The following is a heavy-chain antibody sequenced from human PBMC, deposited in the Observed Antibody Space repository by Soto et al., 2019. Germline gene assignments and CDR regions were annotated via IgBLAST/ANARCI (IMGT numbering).Heavy chain of an antibody. Sequence: EVQLLESGGGLVQPGGSLRLSCKVSGFTFRDYAMSWVRQAPGKGLEWVSDISGSGGGARYADSVKGRFTISRDNSRDTLFLQLNSLRVDDTAVYYCGKERRGSGWSVCNFWGQGTLVTVSS. V-gene: IGHV3-23*01. CDR1: GFTFRDYA. J-gene: IGHJ4*02. D-gene: IGHD6-19*01. CDR2: ISGSGGGA. CDR3: GKERRGSGWSVCNF.